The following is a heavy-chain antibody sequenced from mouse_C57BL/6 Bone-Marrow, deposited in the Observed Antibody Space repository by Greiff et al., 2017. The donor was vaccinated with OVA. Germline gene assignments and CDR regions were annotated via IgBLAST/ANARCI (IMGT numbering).Heavy chain of an antibody. CDR3: ARYGNYLFDY. Sequence: DVHLVESGGGLVKPGGSLKLSCAASGFTFSSYAMSWVRQTPEKRLEWVATISDGGSYTYYPDNVKGRFTISRDNAKNNLYLQMSHLKSEDTAMYYCARYGNYLFDYWGQGTTLTVSS. CDR2: ISDGGSYT. V-gene: IGHV5-4*01. D-gene: IGHD2-10*02. J-gene: IGHJ2*01. CDR1: GFTFSSYA.